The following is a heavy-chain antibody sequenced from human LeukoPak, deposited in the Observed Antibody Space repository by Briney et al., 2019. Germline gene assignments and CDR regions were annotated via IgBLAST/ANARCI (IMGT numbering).Heavy chain of an antibody. CDR3: AREYGSGSYYQRTGAFDI. V-gene: IGHV4-59*12. D-gene: IGHD3-10*01. CDR2: IYYSGST. CDR1: GGSISFNY. J-gene: IGHJ3*02. Sequence: PSETLSLTCTVSGGSISFNYWSWIRQPPGKGLEWIGYIYYSGSTNYNPSLKSRVTISVDTSKNQFSLKLSSVTAADTAVYYCAREYGSGSYYQRTGAFDIWGQGTMVTVSS.